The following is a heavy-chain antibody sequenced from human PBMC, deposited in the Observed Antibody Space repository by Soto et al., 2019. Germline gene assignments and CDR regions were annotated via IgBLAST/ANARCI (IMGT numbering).Heavy chain of an antibody. CDR1: GFTFTSSA. Sequence: ASVKVSCKASGFTFTSSAVQWVRQARGQRLEWIGWIVVGSGNTNYAQKFQERVTITRDMSTSTAYMELSSLRSEDTAVYYCAADPARNDAFDIWGQGTMVTVSS. J-gene: IGHJ3*02. CDR3: AADPARNDAFDI. V-gene: IGHV1-58*01. CDR2: IVVGSGNT.